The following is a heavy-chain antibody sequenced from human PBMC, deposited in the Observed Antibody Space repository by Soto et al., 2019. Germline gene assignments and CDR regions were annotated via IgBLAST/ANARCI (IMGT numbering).Heavy chain of an antibody. J-gene: IGHJ4*02. CDR2: IYYSGIT. CDR1: GGSISNSGYY. V-gene: IGHV4-39*01. Sequence: PSETLSLTCTVSGGSISNSGYYWGWIRQTPGKGLEWIGSIYYSGITYYSPSLKSRVTISVHTSKNQFSLNLTSVTASDTAVYFCASQEDSGPYSRAYYFDYWGQVTLVTVSS. D-gene: IGHD2-15*01. CDR3: ASQEDSGPYSRAYYFDY.